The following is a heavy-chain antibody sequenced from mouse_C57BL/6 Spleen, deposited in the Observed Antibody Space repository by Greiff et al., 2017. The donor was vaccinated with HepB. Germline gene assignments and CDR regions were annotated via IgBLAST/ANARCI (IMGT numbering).Heavy chain of an antibody. V-gene: IGHV14-2*01. J-gene: IGHJ3*01. D-gene: IGHD1-1*01. CDR2: IDPEDGET. CDR3: ARDYGSSSFAY. Sequence: VQLQQSGAELVKPGASVKLSCTASGFNIKDYYMHWVKQRTEQGLEWIGRIDPEDGETKYAPKFPGKATITAYTSSNTAYLQISILTSEDTAVYYCARDYGSSSFAYWGQGTLVTVSA. CDR1: GFNIKDYY.